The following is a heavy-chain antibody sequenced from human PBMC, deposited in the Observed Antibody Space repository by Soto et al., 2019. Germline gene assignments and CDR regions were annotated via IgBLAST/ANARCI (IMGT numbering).Heavy chain of an antibody. J-gene: IGHJ4*02. CDR2: TNDSGST. CDR3: ARVRSPEGIAVAGPPAAFDY. V-gene: IGHV4-34*10. D-gene: IGHD6-19*01. Sequence: SETLSLTCAVSGASLSGYYRSWIRQPPGKGLEWIGETNDSGSTSYNPSPQGRVTMTRDTSTSTVYMELSSLRSEDTAVYYCARVRSPEGIAVAGPPAAFDYWGQGTLVTVSS. CDR1: GASLSGYY.